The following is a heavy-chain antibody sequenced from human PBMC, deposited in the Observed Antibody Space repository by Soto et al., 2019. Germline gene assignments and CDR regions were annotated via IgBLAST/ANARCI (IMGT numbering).Heavy chain of an antibody. J-gene: IGHJ5*02. CDR1: GFKFSDYY. CDR3: ARDLMDVVPPADDLFDP. D-gene: IGHD2-2*01. CDR2: ISSSGTGI. V-gene: IGHV3-11*01. Sequence: GGSLRLSCAASGFKFSDYYMIWIRQAPGKGLDWVSYISSSGTGIYYGDSVKGRFTISRDNAKNSLYLQMNSLRAEDTAVYYCARDLMDVVPPADDLFDPWGQGILVTVSS.